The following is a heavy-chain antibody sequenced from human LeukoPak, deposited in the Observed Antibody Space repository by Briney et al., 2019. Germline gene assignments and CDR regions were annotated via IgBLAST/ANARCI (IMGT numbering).Heavy chain of an antibody. CDR2: IYSGGST. D-gene: IGHD3-22*01. J-gene: IGHJ4*02. V-gene: IGHV3-66*01. CDR1: GFTVSSNY. CDR3: ASSLNLYYYVSSGYFDY. Sequence: QPGGSLRLSCAASGFTVSSNYMSWVRQAPGKGLEWVSVIYSGGSTYYADSVKGRFTISRDNSKNTLYLQMNSLRAEDTAVYYCASSLNLYYYVSSGYFDYWGQGTLVTVSS.